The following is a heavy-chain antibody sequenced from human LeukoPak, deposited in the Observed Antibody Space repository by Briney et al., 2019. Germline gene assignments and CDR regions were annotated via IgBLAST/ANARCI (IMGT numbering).Heavy chain of an antibody. CDR2: IYNGETT. Sequence: GGSLRLSCAASGFTFSSFAMNWVRAAPGKGLEWVSVIYNGETTVYADSVRGRFTISRDNSENTLHLQMNSLRAEDTAVYYCAADTDYDAFDIWGQGTMVTVSS. CDR1: GFTFSSFA. V-gene: IGHV3-53*01. J-gene: IGHJ3*02. CDR3: AADTDYDAFDI. D-gene: IGHD4-11*01.